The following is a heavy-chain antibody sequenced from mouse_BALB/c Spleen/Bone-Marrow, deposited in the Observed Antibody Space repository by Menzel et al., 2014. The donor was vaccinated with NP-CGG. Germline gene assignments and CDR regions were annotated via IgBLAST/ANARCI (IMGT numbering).Heavy chain of an antibody. D-gene: IGHD4-1*01. CDR3: TRQGTGTFAY. CDR1: GYTSTSYY. J-gene: IGHJ3*01. CDR2: INPSNGGT. V-gene: IGHV1-53*01. Sequence: VKLMESGTELVKPGASVKLSCKASGYTSTSYYIYWVKQRPGQGLEWIGEINPSNGGTNFNEKFKSKATLTVDKSSSTAYMQLSSLTSEDSAVYYCTRQGTGTFAYWGQGTLVTVSA.